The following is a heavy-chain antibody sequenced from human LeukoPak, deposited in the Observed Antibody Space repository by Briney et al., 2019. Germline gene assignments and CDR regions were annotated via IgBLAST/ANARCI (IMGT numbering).Heavy chain of an antibody. J-gene: IGHJ4*02. CDR2: IYYRGST. CDR1: GGSVGGYY. CDR3: ARNFGVFPPYLDN. Sequence: SETLSLTCTVSGGSVGGYYWSWIRQPPGKGLEWIGYIYYRGSTNYSPSLKSRVTLSVDTSKNQFSLKLNSVTAADTAVYYCARNFGVFPPYLDNWGQGTLVTVSS. D-gene: IGHD3-3*01. V-gene: IGHV4-59*02.